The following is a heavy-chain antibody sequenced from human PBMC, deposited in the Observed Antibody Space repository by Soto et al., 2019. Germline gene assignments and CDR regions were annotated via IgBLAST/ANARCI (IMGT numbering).Heavy chain of an antibody. V-gene: IGHV1-8*01. CDR1: GYPFSAFD. CDR2: MNPDSGDT. D-gene: IGHD2-15*01. Sequence: QVQLVQSGAEVKKPGASVKVSCEASGYPFSAFDINWVRQAGGQGLEWMGWMNPDSGDTAFAQRFQDRITMNRSTSISTAYRELRRLTYEDTAVYFCVRQPGGVATPVDDYWGQGPLVTVSS. CDR3: VRQPGGVATPVDDY. J-gene: IGHJ4*02.